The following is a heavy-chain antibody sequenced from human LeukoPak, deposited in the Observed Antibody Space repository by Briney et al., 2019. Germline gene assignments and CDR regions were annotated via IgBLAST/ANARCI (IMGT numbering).Heavy chain of an antibody. V-gene: IGHV3-20*04. CDR1: GFTFDDYG. Sequence: GGSLRLSCAVSGFTFDDYGMSWVRQVPGKGLEWVSGINWNGGSTAYADSVKGRFTISRDNAKNSLYLQMNSLRVEDTALYYCARSTGIRGTTQSDYWGQGTLVTVSS. CDR2: INWNGGST. CDR3: ARSTGIRGTTQSDY. D-gene: IGHD1-20*01. J-gene: IGHJ4*02.